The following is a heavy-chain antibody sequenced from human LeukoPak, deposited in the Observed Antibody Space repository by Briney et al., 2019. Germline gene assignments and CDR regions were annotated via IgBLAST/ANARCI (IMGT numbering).Heavy chain of an antibody. V-gene: IGHV3-9*01. Sequence: GGSLRLSCAASGFTFDDYAMHWVRQAPGKGLEWVSGISWNSGSIGYADSVKGRFTISRDNAKNSLYLQMNSLRAEDTALYYCAKAGLPGYYFDYWGQGTLVTVSS. D-gene: IGHD2-8*02. J-gene: IGHJ4*02. CDR1: GFTFDDYA. CDR2: ISWNSGSI. CDR3: AKAGLPGYYFDY.